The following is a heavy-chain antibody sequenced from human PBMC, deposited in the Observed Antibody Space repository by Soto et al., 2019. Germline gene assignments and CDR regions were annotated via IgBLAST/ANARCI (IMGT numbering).Heavy chain of an antibody. J-gene: IGHJ4*02. V-gene: IGHV3-23*01. Sequence: EVQLLESGGGLVQPGGSLRLSCAAYGYTFRIDAMNWVRQAPGKGLEWVSALSASGGNTYYADSVKGRFTLSRDNSKNTLYLQMSSLRAEDTAIYYCARVWRASVSYWIDYWGQGTLVTASS. CDR2: LSASGGNT. CDR3: ARVWRASVSYWIDY. CDR1: GYTFRIDA. D-gene: IGHD3-10*01.